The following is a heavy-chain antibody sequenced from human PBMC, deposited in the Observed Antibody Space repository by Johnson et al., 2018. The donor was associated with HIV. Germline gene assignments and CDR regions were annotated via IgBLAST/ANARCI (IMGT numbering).Heavy chain of an antibody. V-gene: IGHV3-30*18. CDR2: ISYDGSNK. Sequence: VQLVESGGGVVQPGRSLRLSCAASGFTFSSYGMHWVRQAPGKGLAWVAVISYDGSNKYYAGSVKGRFTIARDNSKTTLYLQMNSLRAEDTAVYYCAKGADYADYEGAFDIWGQGTMVTVSS. CDR3: AKGADYADYEGAFDI. J-gene: IGHJ3*02. D-gene: IGHD4-17*01. CDR1: GFTFSSYG.